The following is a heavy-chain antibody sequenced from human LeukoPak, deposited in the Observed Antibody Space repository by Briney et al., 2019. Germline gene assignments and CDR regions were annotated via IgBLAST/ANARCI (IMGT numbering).Heavy chain of an antibody. Sequence: SETLSLTCTVSGGSISSYYWGWIRQPPGKGLEWIGSIYYSGSTYYNPSLKSRVTISVDTSKNQFSLKLSSVTAADTAVYYCARELLWFGEALIPGYYYYMDVWGKGTTVTVSS. J-gene: IGHJ6*03. D-gene: IGHD3-10*01. V-gene: IGHV4-39*07. CDR2: IYYSGST. CDR3: ARELLWFGEALIPGYYYYMDV. CDR1: GGSISSYY.